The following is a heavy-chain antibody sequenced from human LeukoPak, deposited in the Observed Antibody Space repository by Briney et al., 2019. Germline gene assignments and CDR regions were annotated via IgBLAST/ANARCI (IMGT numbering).Heavy chain of an antibody. V-gene: IGHV4-39*01. CDR2: IYYSGST. D-gene: IGHD3-22*01. J-gene: IGHJ6*03. CDR1: GGSISSSSYY. Sequence: PSQTLSLTCTVSGGSISSSSYYWGWIRQPPGKGLEWIGSIYYSGSTYYNPSLKSRVTISVDTSKNQFSLKLSSVTAADTAVYYCARLNYYDSSGYYWGYYYYYMDVWGKGTTVTVSS. CDR3: ARLNYYDSSGYYWGYYYYYMDV.